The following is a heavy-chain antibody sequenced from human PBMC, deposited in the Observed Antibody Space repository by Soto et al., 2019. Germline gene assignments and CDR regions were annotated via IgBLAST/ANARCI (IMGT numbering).Heavy chain of an antibody. V-gene: IGHV4-39*01. D-gene: IGHD3-10*01. Sequence: SETLSLTCTVSGGSISSSSYYWGWIRQPPGKGLEWIGSIYYSGGTYYNPSLKSRVTISVDTSKNQFSLKLSSVTAADTAVYYCAAGSTLGYYYGMDVWGQGTTVT. J-gene: IGHJ6*02. CDR2: IYYSGGT. CDR1: GGSISSSSYY. CDR3: AAGSTLGYYYGMDV.